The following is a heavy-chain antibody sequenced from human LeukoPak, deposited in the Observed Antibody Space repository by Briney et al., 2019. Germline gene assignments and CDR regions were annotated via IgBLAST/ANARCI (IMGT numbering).Heavy chain of an antibody. CDR2: IRSKAYGGTT. D-gene: IGHD1-14*01. Sequence: RSLRLSCTAFGFTFGNYAMSWVRQAPGEGLEWVGFIRSKAYGGTTEYAASVKGRFTISRDDSKSIAYLQMNSLKTEDTAVYYCTRDGPPRIGAYYYYGMDVWGQGTTVTVSS. CDR1: GFTFGNYA. J-gene: IGHJ6*02. V-gene: IGHV3-49*04. CDR3: TRDGPPRIGAYYYYGMDV.